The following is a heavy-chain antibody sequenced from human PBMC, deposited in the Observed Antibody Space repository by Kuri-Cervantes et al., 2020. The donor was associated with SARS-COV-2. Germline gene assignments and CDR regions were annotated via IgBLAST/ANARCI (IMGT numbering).Heavy chain of an antibody. J-gene: IGHJ4*02. CDR1: GGTFSSYA. Sequence: SVKVSCKASGGTFSSYAITWVRQAPGQGLEWMGGIIPVFGTANYAQKFQGRVTITADESTTTAYMELSSLSSEDTAVYYCARGVGKWTFDYWGQGTLVTVSS. V-gene: IGHV1-69*13. CDR2: IIPVFGTA. CDR3: ARGVGKWTFDY. D-gene: IGHD1-1*01.